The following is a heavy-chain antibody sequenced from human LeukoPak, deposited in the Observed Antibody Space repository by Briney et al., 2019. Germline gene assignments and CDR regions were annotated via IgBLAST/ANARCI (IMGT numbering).Heavy chain of an antibody. J-gene: IGHJ4*02. CDR1: GLTFNHYG. D-gene: IGHD4-11*01. V-gene: IGHV3-33*01. Sequence: GGSLRLSCAAAGLTFNHYGMHWVRQAPGKGLEWVAVIWSDGTNQYYAGSVKGRFTISRDDSGNTVYLQMNSLRPEDTGVYYCARDAQRGFDYSNSLEYWGQGTPVAVST. CDR3: ARDAQRGFDYSNSLEY. CDR2: IWSDGTNQ.